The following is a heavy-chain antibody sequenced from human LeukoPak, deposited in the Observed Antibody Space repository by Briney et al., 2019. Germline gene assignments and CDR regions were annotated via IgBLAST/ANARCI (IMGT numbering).Heavy chain of an antibody. CDR1: GFTFSSYA. D-gene: IGHD6-13*01. Sequence: GGSLRLSCAASGFTFSSYAMHWVRQAPGKGLEWVAVISYDGSNKYYADSVKGRFTISRDNSKNTLYLQMNSLRAEDTAVYYCARDMGIAAAATGFDYWGQGTLVTVSS. J-gene: IGHJ4*02. CDR2: ISYDGSNK. CDR3: ARDMGIAAAATGFDY. V-gene: IGHV3-30-3*01.